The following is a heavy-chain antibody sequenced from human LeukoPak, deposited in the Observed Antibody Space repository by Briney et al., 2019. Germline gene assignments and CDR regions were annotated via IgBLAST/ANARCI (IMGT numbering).Heavy chain of an antibody. V-gene: IGHV3-48*02. CDR2: ISSSSSNM. CDR3: ASRAYGDYGFDY. CDR1: GFTFSTYS. J-gene: IGHJ4*02. Sequence: GGTLRLSCAASGFTFSTYSMNWVRQAPGKGLEWVSYISSSSSNMFYADSVKGRFTISRDNAKNSLFLQMNSLRDEDTAVYYCASRAYGDYGFDYWGQGTLVTVCS. D-gene: IGHD4-17*01.